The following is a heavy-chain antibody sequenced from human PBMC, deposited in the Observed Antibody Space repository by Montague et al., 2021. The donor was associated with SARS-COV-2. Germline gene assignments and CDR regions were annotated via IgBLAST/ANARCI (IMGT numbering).Heavy chain of an antibody. J-gene: IGHJ2*01. Sequence: TLSLTCTVSGGSISSGGYYWSWIRQHPGKGLEWIGYIYYSGSTYYNPSLKSRVTISVDTSKYQFSLTLSSVTAADTAVYYCARLRSSSNWYFDLWGRGTLVTVSS. CDR3: ARLRSSSNWYFDL. V-gene: IGHV4-31*03. CDR1: GGSISSGGYY. CDR2: IYYSGST. D-gene: IGHD6-6*01.